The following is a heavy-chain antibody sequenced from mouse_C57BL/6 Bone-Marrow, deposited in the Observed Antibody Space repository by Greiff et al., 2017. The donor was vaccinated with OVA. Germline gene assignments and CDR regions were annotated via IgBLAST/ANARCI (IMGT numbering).Heavy chain of an antibody. CDR2: ISYDGSN. J-gene: IGHJ3*01. D-gene: IGHD1-1*01. CDR1: GYSITSGYY. CDR3: SRGGYGRVFAY. V-gene: IGHV3-6*01. Sequence: EVQLQESGPGLVKPSQSLSLTCSVTGYSITSGYYWNWIRQFPGNKLEWMGYISYDGSNNYNPSLKTRITITRDNSKNQFFLKLNSVTTEDTATYYCSRGGYGRVFAYWGQGTLVTVSA.